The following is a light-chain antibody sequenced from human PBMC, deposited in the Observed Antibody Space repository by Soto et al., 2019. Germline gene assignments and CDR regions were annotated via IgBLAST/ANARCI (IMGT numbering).Light chain of an antibody. V-gene: IGLV1-44*01. J-gene: IGLJ1*01. CDR1: RSNIGSNT. Sequence: QSVLTQPPSASGTPGQRVIISCSGGRSNIGSNTVHWYQQLPGTAPKLLIHSSNQRPSGVPDRFSGSKSGTSASLAISGLQSKDEADYYCAAWDDSLNGFYVFGTGTKLTVL. CDR2: SSN. CDR3: AAWDDSLNGFYV.